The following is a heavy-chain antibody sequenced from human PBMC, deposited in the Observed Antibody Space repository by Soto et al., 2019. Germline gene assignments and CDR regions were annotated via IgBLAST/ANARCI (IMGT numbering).Heavy chain of an antibody. V-gene: IGHV1-18*01. CDR2: ISVYNAKT. Sequence: QVQLVQSGAEVKEPGASVKVSCKASGYNFFGYGLSWVRQAPGQGLEWMGWISVYNAKTNYAQKFPGRATMPRHTGDITVQRGLGRLTLGDTAVYYCARGRLPLIGGSYDTSVYFDPWGQGTLVSVSS. J-gene: IGHJ5*02. D-gene: IGHD3-16*01. CDR3: ARGRLPLIGGSYDTSVYFDP. CDR1: GYNFFGYG.